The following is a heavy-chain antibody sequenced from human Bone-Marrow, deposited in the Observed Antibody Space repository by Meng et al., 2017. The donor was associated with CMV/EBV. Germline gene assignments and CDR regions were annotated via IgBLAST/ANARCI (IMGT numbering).Heavy chain of an antibody. CDR3: ARENGELWLFD. CDR2: VIPILDIT. V-gene: IGHV1-69*10. J-gene: IGHJ4*02. Sequence: SVKVSCKASGGTFSSYAISWVRQAPGQGLEWMGGVIPILDITNNAQKFQGRVTITADKSTSTAYMELSSLRSEDTAVYYCARENGELWLFDWGQGTLGTVSS. D-gene: IGHD5-18*01. CDR1: GGTFSSYA.